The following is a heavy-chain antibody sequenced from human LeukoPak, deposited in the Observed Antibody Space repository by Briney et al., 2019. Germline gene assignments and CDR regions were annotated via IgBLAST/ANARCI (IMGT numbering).Heavy chain of an antibody. CDR2: IYYSGST. D-gene: IGHD2-21*02. V-gene: IGHV4-59*08. J-gene: IGHJ4*02. CDR3: AVYCSGGCYSGLV. CDR1: GGSISSYY. Sequence: PSETLSLTCTVSGGSISSYYWSWIRQPPGKGLEWIGYIYYSGSTNYNPSLKSRVTISVDTSKNQFSLKLSSVTAADTAVYYCAVYCSGGCYSGLVWGQGTLVTVSS.